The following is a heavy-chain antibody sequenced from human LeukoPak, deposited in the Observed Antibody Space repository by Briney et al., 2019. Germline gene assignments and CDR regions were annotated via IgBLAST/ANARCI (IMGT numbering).Heavy chain of an antibody. D-gene: IGHD3-9*01. J-gene: IGHJ4*02. CDR3: ARDYQTGFTGPGGDS. V-gene: IGHV1-69*01. Sequence: SVKVSCKASGGTFSSYAISWVRQAPGQGLEWMGGIIPISGTANYAQKFQGRVTITADESTSTAYMELSSLRSEDTAVYYCARDYQTGFTGPGGDSWGQGTLVTVSS. CDR1: GGTFSSYA. CDR2: IIPISGTA.